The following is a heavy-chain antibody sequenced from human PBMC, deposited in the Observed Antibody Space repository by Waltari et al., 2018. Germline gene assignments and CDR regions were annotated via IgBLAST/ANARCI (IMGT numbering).Heavy chain of an antibody. CDR3: ARGTAYYRPADVFEF. J-gene: IGHJ3*01. V-gene: IGHV4-59*01. CDR2: VHYGGST. D-gene: IGHD3-10*01. Sequence: QVHLHESGPGLVRPSETLSLTCGSSGGSINNYYWNWIRQTPGKGLEWIGYVHYGGSTDYNPSLKGRVTMSLDTSRNQFSLRLQSVTAADTAVYYCARGTAYYRPADVFEFWGQGTTVIVSS. CDR1: GGSINNYY.